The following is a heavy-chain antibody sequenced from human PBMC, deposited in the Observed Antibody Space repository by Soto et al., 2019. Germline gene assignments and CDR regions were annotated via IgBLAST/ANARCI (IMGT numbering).Heavy chain of an antibody. CDR2: ICYSGRT. Sequence: SETLSLTCTVSGVSISSGGYYWSWIRQHPGKGLEWIGNICYSGRTYYNPSLKSRVTMSVNTSKNHFSLKLGSVTAADTAMYYCANVIGGDSEYYFDCWGQGALVTVSS. CDR1: GVSISSGGYY. CDR3: ANVIGGDSEYYFDC. J-gene: IGHJ4*02. V-gene: IGHV4-31*03. D-gene: IGHD2-21*02.